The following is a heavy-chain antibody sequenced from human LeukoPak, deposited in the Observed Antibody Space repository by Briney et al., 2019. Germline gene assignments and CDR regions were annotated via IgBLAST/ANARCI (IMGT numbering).Heavy chain of an antibody. CDR2: IYPGDSDT. V-gene: IGHV5-51*01. D-gene: IGHD3-22*01. CDR3: ARDRGYYDSGKGSAFDI. Sequence: GESLKISCKGSGYSFTSYWIGWVRQMPGKGLEWMGIIYPGDSDTRYSPSFQGQVTISADKSISTAYLQWSSLKASDTAMYYCARDRGYYDSGKGSAFDICGQGTMVIVSS. J-gene: IGHJ3*02. CDR1: GYSFTSYW.